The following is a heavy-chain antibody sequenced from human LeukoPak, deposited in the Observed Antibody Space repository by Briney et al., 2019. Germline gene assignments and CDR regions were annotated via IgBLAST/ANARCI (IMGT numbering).Heavy chain of an antibody. V-gene: IGHV4-59*12. CDR1: GGSISSYY. J-gene: IGHJ6*02. CDR2: IYYSGST. CDR3: ARDQRDYYDSSGYYNYYYYGMDV. Sequence: SETLSLTCTVSGGSISSYYWSWIRQPPGKGLEWIGYIYYSGSTNYNPSLKSRVTISVDTSKNQFSLKLSSVTAADTAVYYCARDQRDYYDSSGYYNYYYYGMDVWGQGTTVTVSS. D-gene: IGHD3-22*01.